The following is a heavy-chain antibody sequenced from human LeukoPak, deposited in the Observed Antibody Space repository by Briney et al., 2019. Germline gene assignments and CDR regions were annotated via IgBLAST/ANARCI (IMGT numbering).Heavy chain of an antibody. J-gene: IGHJ5*02. CDR2: IYTSGST. V-gene: IGHV4-4*07. D-gene: IGHD2-21*02. Sequence: SETLSLTCTVSGGSISSYYWSWIRQPAGKGLEWIGRIYTSGSTNYNPSLKSRVTMSVDTSRNQFSLKLSSVTAADTAVYYCARGVPYCGGYCYSPWGQGTLVTVSS. CDR1: GGSISSYY. CDR3: ARGVPYCGGYCYSP.